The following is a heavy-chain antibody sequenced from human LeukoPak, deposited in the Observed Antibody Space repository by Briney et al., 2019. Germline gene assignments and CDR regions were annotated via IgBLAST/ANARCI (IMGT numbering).Heavy chain of an antibody. D-gene: IGHD2-15*01. Sequence: ASVKVSCKASGYTFTSYGISWVRQAPGQGLEWMGWISAYNGNTNYAQKLQGRVTMTTDTSTSTAYMELRSLRSDDTAVYYCARTHPGYCSGGSCGRGYSYWGQGTLVTVSS. V-gene: IGHV1-18*01. CDR3: ARTHPGYCSGGSCGRGYSY. CDR1: GYTFTSYG. CDR2: ISAYNGNT. J-gene: IGHJ4*02.